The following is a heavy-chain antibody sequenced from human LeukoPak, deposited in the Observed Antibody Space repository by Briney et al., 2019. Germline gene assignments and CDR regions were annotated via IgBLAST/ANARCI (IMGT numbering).Heavy chain of an antibody. D-gene: IGHD3-10*01. CDR3: AKEIGPLDAFDI. CDR2: IRSKAYGGTT. J-gene: IGHJ3*02. Sequence: PGGSLRLSCTASGFTFGDYAMSWFRQAPGKGLEWVGFIRSKAYGGTTEYAASVKGRFTISRDDSKSIAYLQMNSLRAEDTAVYYCAKEIGPLDAFDIWGQGTMVTVSS. V-gene: IGHV3-49*03. CDR1: GFTFGDYA.